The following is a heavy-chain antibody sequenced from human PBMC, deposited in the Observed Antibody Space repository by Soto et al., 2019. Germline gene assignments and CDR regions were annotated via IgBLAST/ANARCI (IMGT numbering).Heavy chain of an antibody. CDR1: GGTFSSYA. CDR3: ASDQSPYPDTLRFYGMEC. V-gene: IGHV1-69*13. CDR2: IIPIFGTA. J-gene: IGHJ6*01. Sequence: SVKVSCKASGGTFSSYAISWVRQAPGQGLEWMGGIIPIFGTANYAQKFQGRVTITADESTSTAYMELSSLRSEDTAVYYCASDQSPYPDTLRFYGMECWRQGNTVT. D-gene: IGHD3-22*01.